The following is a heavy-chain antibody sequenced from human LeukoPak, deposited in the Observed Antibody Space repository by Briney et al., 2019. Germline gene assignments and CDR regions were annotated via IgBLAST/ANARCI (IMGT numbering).Heavy chain of an antibody. Sequence: GESLKTSCKGSGYSSTRHRLGLVPQIPGKGLEWLGIIYPGDSDTRYSPSFQGQVTISADKSISTAYLQWSSLKASDTAMYYCARTDTAMARYWGQGTLVTVSS. CDR3: ARTDTAMARY. V-gene: IGHV5-51*01. CDR2: IYPGDSDT. D-gene: IGHD5-18*01. J-gene: IGHJ4*02. CDR1: GYSSTRHR.